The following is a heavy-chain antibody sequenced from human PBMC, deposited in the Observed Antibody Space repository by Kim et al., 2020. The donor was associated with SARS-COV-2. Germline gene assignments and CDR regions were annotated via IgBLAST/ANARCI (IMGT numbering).Heavy chain of an antibody. D-gene: IGHD3-22*01. J-gene: IGHJ6*02. Sequence: KGRFTISRDNAKNSLYLQMNSLRAEDTAVYYCATSYDSSGYYPNSVGMDVWGQGTTVTVSS. V-gene: IGHV3-11*01. CDR3: ATSYDSSGYYPNSVGMDV.